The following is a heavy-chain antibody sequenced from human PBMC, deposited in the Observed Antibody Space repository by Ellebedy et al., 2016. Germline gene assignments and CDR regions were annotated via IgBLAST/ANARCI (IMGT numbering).Heavy chain of an antibody. CDR2: IYRSGST. CDR3: ASRVVAPTPAAFDI. V-gene: IGHV4-61*01. D-gene: IGHD2-15*01. J-gene: IGHJ3*02. Sequence: SETLSLXCTVSGDSISSATYYWNWMRQPPGKGLEWIGYIYRSGSTVYNASLESRVTMSVDTSKNQFSLKLSSVTAADTAVYYCASRVVAPTPAAFDIWGQGTMVTVSS. CDR1: GDSISSATYY.